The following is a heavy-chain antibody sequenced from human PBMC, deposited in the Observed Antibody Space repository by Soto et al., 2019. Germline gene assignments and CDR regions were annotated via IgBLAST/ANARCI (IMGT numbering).Heavy chain of an antibody. V-gene: IGHV4-34*01. D-gene: IGHD3-10*01. CDR3: ARGLIVCFGEVSRRGGYYYYMDV. J-gene: IGHJ6*03. Sequence: QVQLQQWGAGLLKPSETLSLTCAVYGGSFSGYQWTWIRQTPGKGLEWIGEINDSGNINYNPSLKSRVTIFLDTPKKQISLKLSSVTAADTAVYYCARGLIVCFGEVSRRGGYYYYMDVWGEGTTVIVSS. CDR1: GGSFSGYQ. CDR2: INDSGNI.